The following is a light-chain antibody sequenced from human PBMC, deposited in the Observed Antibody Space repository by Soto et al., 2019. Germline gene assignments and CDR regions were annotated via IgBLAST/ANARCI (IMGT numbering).Light chain of an antibody. CDR2: DAS. V-gene: IGKV1-33*01. J-gene: IGKJ5*01. CDR1: QDISNY. CDR3: QQYDNLPII. Sequence: DIQMTQSPSSLSASVGDRVTITCQASQDISNYLNWYQQKPGKAPKLLIYDASNLETGVPSRFSGSGSGTYFTFTISSLQPEDIATYYCQQYDNLPIIFGQGTRLEIK.